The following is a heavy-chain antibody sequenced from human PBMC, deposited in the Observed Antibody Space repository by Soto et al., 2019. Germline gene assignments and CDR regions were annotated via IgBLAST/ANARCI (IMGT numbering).Heavy chain of an antibody. D-gene: IGHD5-12*01. V-gene: IGHV3-23*01. J-gene: IGHJ4*02. CDR2: ISASGASI. CDR1: GFTFTDYA. Sequence: EEQLLESGGDLVQPGGSLRLSCAASGFTFTDYAMSWIRQAPGQGLEWVAGISASGASIHYADSVKGRFIVSRDNSNNALYLQMNSLRVEDPAMYYCTIDWVVVSTIPHQWGQGTRVTVSS. CDR3: TIDWVVVSTIPHQ.